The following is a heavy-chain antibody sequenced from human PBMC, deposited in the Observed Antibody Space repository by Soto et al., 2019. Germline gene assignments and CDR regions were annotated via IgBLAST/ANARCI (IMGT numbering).Heavy chain of an antibody. Sequence: GGSLRLSCAASGFTFSSYWMSWVRQAPGKGLEWVANIKQDGSEKYYVDSVKGRFTISRDNAKNSLYLQMNSLRAEDTAVYYCARGKKVQLWLLYGPDYWGQGTLVTVSS. J-gene: IGHJ4*02. CDR1: GFTFSSYW. CDR3: ARGKKVQLWLLYGPDY. D-gene: IGHD5-18*01. CDR2: IKQDGSEK. V-gene: IGHV3-7*01.